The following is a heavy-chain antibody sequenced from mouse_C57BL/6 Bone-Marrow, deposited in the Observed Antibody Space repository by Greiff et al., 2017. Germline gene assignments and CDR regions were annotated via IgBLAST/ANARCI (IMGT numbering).Heavy chain of an antibody. D-gene: IGHD1-2*01. CDR1: GYTFTDYN. V-gene: IGHV1-22*01. CDR3: ARRDYGYSNPWFAY. J-gene: IGHJ3*01. Sequence: EVKLVESGPELVKPGASVKMSCKASGYTFTDYNMHWVKQSHGKSLEWIGYINPNNGGTSYNQKFKGKATLTVNKSSSTAYMELRSLTSEDSAVYYCARRDYGYSNPWFAYWGQGTLVTVSA. CDR2: INPNNGGT.